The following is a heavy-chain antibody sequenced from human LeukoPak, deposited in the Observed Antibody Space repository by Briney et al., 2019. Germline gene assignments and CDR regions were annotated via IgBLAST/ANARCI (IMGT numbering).Heavy chain of an antibody. CDR3: AREFSSTFPGAYYMDV. CDR2: IIPIFGTA. D-gene: IGHD2-2*01. J-gene: IGHJ6*03. V-gene: IGHV1-69*13. CDR1: GYTLTELS. Sequence: SVKVSCKVSGYTLTELSMHWVRQAPGKGLEWMGGIIPIFGTANYAQKFQGRVTITADESTSTAYMELSSLRSEDTAVYYCAREFSSTFPGAYYMDVWGKGTTVTVSS.